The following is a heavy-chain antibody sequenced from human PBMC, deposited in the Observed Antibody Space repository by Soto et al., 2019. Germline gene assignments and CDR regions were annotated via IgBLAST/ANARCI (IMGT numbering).Heavy chain of an antibody. CDR3: AGTQWLVRIAHFDY. CDR1: GGSFSGYY. CDR2: INHSGST. V-gene: IGHV4-34*01. J-gene: IGHJ4*02. Sequence: SETLSLTCAVYGGSFSGYYWSWIRQPPGKGLEWIGEINHSGSTNYNPSLKSRVTISVDTSKNQFSLKLSSVTAADTAVYYCAGTQWLVRIAHFDYWGQGTLVTVSS. D-gene: IGHD6-19*01.